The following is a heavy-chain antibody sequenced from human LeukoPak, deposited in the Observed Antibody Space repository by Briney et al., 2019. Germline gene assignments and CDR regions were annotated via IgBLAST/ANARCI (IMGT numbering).Heavy chain of an antibody. CDR2: VDPEDGET. CDR1: GYTFTYYY. Sequence: ATVKISCKVSGYTFTYYYMHWVQQAPGKGLEWMGLVDPEDGETIYAEKFQGRVTITADTSTDTAYMELSSLRSEDTAVYYCATSRGYYYYMDVWGKGTTVTVSS. J-gene: IGHJ6*03. V-gene: IGHV1-69-2*01. CDR3: ATSRGYYYYMDV.